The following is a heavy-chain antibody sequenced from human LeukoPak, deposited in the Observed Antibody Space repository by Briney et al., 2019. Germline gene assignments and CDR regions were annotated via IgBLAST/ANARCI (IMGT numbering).Heavy chain of an antibody. V-gene: IGHV3-7*01. D-gene: IGHD5-18*01. J-gene: IGHJ4*02. Sequence: GGSLRLSCAASGFTFSSYWMSWVRQPPGKGLEWVANIKQDGSEKYYVDSVKGRFTISRDNAKNSLYLQMNSLRAEDTAVYYCARVRYSCGYTGYYFDYWGQGTLVTVSS. CDR1: GFTFSSYW. CDR3: ARVRYSCGYTGYYFDY. CDR2: IKQDGSEK.